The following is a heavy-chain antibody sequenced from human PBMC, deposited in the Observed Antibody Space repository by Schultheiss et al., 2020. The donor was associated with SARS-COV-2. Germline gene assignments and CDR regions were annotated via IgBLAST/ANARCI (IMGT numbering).Heavy chain of an antibody. CDR1: GGSISSYY. V-gene: IGHV4-59*01. J-gene: IGHJ6*02. CDR3: ARDLFGVVVPYYYGMDV. D-gene: IGHD3-3*01. Sequence: SETLSLTCTVSGGSISSYYWSWILQPPGKGLEWIGYIYYSGSTNYNPSLKSRVTISVDTSKNQFSLKLSSVTAADTAVYYCARDLFGVVVPYYYGMDVWGQGTTVTVSS. CDR2: IYYSGST.